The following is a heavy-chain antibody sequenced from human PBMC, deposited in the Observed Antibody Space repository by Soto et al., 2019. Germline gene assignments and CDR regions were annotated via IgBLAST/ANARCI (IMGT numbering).Heavy chain of an antibody. V-gene: IGHV3-7*01. CDR1: GFTFSSYW. J-gene: IGHJ5*02. CDR3: AREIAAAVNNWFDP. Sequence: PGGSLRLSCAASGFTFSSYWMSWVRQAPGKGLEWVANIKQDGSEKYYVDSVKGRFTISRDNAKNSLYLQMNSLRAEDTAVYYCAREIAAAVNNWFDPWGQGTLVTVSS. CDR2: IKQDGSEK. D-gene: IGHD6-13*01.